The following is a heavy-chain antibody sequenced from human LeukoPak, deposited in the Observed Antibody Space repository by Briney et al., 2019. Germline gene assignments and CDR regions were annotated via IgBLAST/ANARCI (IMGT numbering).Heavy chain of an antibody. V-gene: IGHV4-39*01. CDR2: LHPSTTT. D-gene: IGHD2-21*02. CDR1: GGSISSSSKF. CDR3: ARHDDCHSNSQPDGLDV. J-gene: IGHJ3*01. Sequence: PSETLSLTCTVSGGSISSSSKFWGWIRQPPGKGLEWIGSLHPSTTTYYNLSLRSRVAISVDTSKNQFYLTLSAVTAADSAVYFCARHDDCHSNSQPDGLDVWGQGTMVTVSS.